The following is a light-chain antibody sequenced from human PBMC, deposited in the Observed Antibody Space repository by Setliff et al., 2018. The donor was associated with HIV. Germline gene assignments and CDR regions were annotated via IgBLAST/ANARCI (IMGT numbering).Light chain of an antibody. Sequence: QSALTQPRSVPGSPGQSVTISCTGTSSDVGGYEYVSWYQEHPGKAPKVIIYDVSERPSGVPDRFSGSKSGNTASLTISGLQAEDEADYYCCSYAGSYTYVVFGGGTKGTVL. CDR2: DVS. CDR3: CSYAGSYTYVV. V-gene: IGLV2-11*01. CDR1: SSDVGGYEY. J-gene: IGLJ2*01.